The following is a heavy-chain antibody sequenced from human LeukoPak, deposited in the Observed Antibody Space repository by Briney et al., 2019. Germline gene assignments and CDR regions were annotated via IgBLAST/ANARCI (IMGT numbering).Heavy chain of an antibody. CDR2: IYTSGST. CDR3: AKEIQLWGIVWFDP. V-gene: IGHV4-39*07. D-gene: IGHD5-18*01. CDR1: GGSISSSSYY. J-gene: IGHJ5*02. Sequence: SETLSLTCTVSGGSISSSSYYWGWIRQPPGKGLEWIGSIYTSGSTNYNPSLKSRVTISVDTSKNQFSLKLSSVTAADTAVYYCAKEIQLWGIVWFDPWGQGTLVTVSS.